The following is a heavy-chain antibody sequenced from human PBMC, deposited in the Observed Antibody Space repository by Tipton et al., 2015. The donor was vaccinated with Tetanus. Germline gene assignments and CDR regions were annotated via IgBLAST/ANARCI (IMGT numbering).Heavy chain of an antibody. J-gene: IGHJ5*02. CDR1: GGSISSGTYY. CDR3: AILPKHWLAPRGAP. Sequence: TLSLTCTVSGGSISSGTYYWDWIRQPPGKGLEWIGNIYYNGNTLQNPSLKSRVTISVDTTKNHFSLNMSSVTAADTAVYYCAILPKHWLAPRGAPWGQGILVTVSS. D-gene: IGHD6-19*01. CDR2: IYYNGNT. V-gene: IGHV4-39*02.